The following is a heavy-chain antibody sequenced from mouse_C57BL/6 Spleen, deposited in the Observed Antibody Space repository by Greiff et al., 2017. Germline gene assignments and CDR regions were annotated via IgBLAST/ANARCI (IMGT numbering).Heavy chain of an antibody. CDR3: TRRTTVTMDY. Sequence: QVQLQQSGAELVRPGASVTLSCKASGYTFTDYEMHWVKQTPVHGLEWIGAIDPETGGTAYNQKFKGKAILTADKSSSTAYMELRSLTSEDSAVYYCTRRTTVTMDYWGQGTSVTVSS. J-gene: IGHJ4*01. CDR1: GYTFTDYE. CDR2: IDPETGGT. D-gene: IGHD1-1*01. V-gene: IGHV1-15*01.